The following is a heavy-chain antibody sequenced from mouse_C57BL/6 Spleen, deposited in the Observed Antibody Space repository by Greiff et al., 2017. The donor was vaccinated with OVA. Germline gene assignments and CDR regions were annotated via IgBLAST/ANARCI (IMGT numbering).Heavy chain of an antibody. CDR2: IDPENGDT. Sequence: VQLQQSGAELVRPGASVKLSCTASGFNIKDDYMHWVKQRPEQGLEWIGWIDPENGDTEYASKFQGKATITADTSSNTAYLQLSSLTSEDTAVYYSTPSVVAPGYAMDYWGQGTSVTVSS. CDR3: TPSVVAPGYAMDY. V-gene: IGHV14-4*01. D-gene: IGHD1-1*01. J-gene: IGHJ4*01. CDR1: GFNIKDDY.